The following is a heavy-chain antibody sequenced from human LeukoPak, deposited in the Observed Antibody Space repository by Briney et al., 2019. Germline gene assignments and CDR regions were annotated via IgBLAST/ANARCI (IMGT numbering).Heavy chain of an antibody. V-gene: IGHV4-59*01. Sequence: SETLSLTCTVSGDSLNTYYWTWIRQTPGKELERIGFVASSGTSNYNPSLKSRVSISIDTSKNQFSLAVTSVPPADTAVYYCARVVRGVVTSNWFDPWGQGTLVSVSS. J-gene: IGHJ5*02. CDR1: GDSLNTYY. CDR2: VASSGTS. D-gene: IGHD2-21*02. CDR3: ARVVRGVVTSNWFDP.